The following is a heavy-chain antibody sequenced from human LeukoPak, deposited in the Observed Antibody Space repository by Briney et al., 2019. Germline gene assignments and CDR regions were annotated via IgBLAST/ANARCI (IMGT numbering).Heavy chain of an antibody. Sequence: ASVMVSCKASGYTFTGYYMHWVRQAPGQGLEWMGWINPNSGGTNYAQKFQGRVTMTRDTSISTAYMELSRLRSDDTAVYYCARERIAAEGLDYWGQGTLVTVSS. CDR1: GYTFTGYY. V-gene: IGHV1-2*02. J-gene: IGHJ4*02. CDR2: INPNSGGT. CDR3: ARERIAAEGLDY. D-gene: IGHD6-13*01.